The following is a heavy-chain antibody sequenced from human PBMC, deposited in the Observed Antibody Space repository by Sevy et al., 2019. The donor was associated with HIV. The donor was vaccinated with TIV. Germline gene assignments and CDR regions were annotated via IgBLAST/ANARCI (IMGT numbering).Heavy chain of an antibody. D-gene: IGHD3-10*01. CDR3: ARAGLSGSYTNYFDY. CDR2: ISSSSSTI. J-gene: IGHJ4*02. CDR1: GFTFSSYS. Sequence: GGSLRLSCAASGFTFSSYSMNWVRQAPGKGLEWVSYISSSSSTIYYADSVKGRFTISRDNAKNSLYLQMNSLRDEDTAVYYCARAGLSGSYTNYFDYWGQGTLVTVSS. V-gene: IGHV3-48*02.